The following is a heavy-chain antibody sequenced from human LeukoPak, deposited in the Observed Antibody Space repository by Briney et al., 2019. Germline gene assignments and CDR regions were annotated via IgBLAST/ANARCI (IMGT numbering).Heavy chain of an antibody. CDR3: ARPRDSEPVGAFDI. J-gene: IGHJ3*02. CDR1: GYRFAIYW. Sequence: GESLKISCKGSGYRFAIYWIGWVRQMPGEGLEWMGIIYPGDSDTRYSPSFQGQVTISADKSISTAYLQWSSLKASDTAMYYCARPRDSEPVGAFDIWGQGTMVTVSS. V-gene: IGHV5-51*01. CDR2: IYPGDSDT. D-gene: IGHD3-10*01.